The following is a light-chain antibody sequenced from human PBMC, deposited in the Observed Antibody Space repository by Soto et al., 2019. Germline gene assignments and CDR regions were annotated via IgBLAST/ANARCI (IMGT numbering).Light chain of an antibody. CDR1: QSVSSN. Sequence: EIVMRQSPATLSVSPGERATLPCRASQSVSSNLAWYQQKPGQAPRLLIYGASTRATGIPARFSGSGSGTEFTLTISSLQSEDFAVYXCQQYNNWPLFGQGTKVDIK. J-gene: IGKJ1*01. V-gene: IGKV3-15*01. CDR3: QQYNNWPL. CDR2: GAS.